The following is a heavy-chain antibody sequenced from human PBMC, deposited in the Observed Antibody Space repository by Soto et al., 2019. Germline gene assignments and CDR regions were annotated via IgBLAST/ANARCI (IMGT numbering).Heavy chain of an antibody. CDR2: INHSGST. CDR1: GGSLSGYY. D-gene: IGHD1-1*01. J-gene: IGHJ6*02. V-gene: IGHV4-34*01. Sequence: QVQLQQWGAGLLKPSETLSLTCAVYGGSLSGYYGNWIRQSPGKGLEWIGEINHSGSTNYNPSLNSRVLILIDNTQNQFSLNLSSWTAADTAVYYFARTRNLDVWGQGTTVIVSS. CDR3: ARTRNLDV.